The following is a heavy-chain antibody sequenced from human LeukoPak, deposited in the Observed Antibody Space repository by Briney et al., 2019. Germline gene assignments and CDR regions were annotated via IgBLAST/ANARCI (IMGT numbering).Heavy chain of an antibody. CDR3: ARGESASAWLIEY. CDR2: IYYSGST. Sequence: SETLSLTCTVSGGSISSSSYYWGWIRQPLGKGLEWIGSIYYSGSTYYNPSLKSRVTISVDTSKNQFSLKLSSVTAADTAVYYCARGESASAWLIEYWGQGTLVTVSS. CDR1: GGSISSSSYY. V-gene: IGHV4-39*01. J-gene: IGHJ4*02. D-gene: IGHD6-19*01.